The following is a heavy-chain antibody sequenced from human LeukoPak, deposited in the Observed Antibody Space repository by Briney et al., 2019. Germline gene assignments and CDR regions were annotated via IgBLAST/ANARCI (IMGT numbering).Heavy chain of an antibody. J-gene: IGHJ6*02. Sequence: GGSLRLSCAASGFTFSSYAMSWVRQAPGKGLEWVSAISGSGGSIYYADSVKGRFTISRDNSKNTLYLQMNSLRAEDTAVYYCAKGSLYYDSSGYYYYYGMDVWGQGTTVTVSS. CDR1: GFTFSSYA. CDR2: ISGSGGSI. D-gene: IGHD3-22*01. V-gene: IGHV3-23*01. CDR3: AKGSLYYDSSGYYYYYGMDV.